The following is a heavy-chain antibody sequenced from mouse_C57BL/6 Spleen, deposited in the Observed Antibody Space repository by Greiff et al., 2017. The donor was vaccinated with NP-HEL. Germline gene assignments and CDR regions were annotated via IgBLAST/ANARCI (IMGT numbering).Heavy chain of an antibody. CDR1: GYAFSSYW. D-gene: IGHD5-1*01. V-gene: IGHV1-80*01. Sequence: VQLQQSGAELVKPGASVKISCKASGYAFSSYWMNWVKQRPGKGLEWIGQIYPGDGDTNYNGKFKGKATLTADKSSSTAYMQLSSLTSEDSAVYFCARSVGTYSPGYFDVWGTGTTVTVSS. CDR3: ARSVGTYSPGYFDV. CDR2: IYPGDGDT. J-gene: IGHJ1*03.